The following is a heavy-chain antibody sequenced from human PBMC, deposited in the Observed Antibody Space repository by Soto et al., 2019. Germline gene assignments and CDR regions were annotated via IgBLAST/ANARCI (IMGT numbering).Heavy chain of an antibody. V-gene: IGHV5-51*01. Sequence: AGASLKISCKGFGYSFTSYWIGWVRQMPGKRLEWMGIIYPGDSGTRYSPSFQGQVTISADKSISTAYLQWSSLKASDSAMYYCARSVVTLDYYFDYWGQGTLVTVS. CDR1: GYSFTSYW. D-gene: IGHD2-21*02. CDR3: ARSVVTLDYYFDY. CDR2: IYPGDSGT. J-gene: IGHJ4*02.